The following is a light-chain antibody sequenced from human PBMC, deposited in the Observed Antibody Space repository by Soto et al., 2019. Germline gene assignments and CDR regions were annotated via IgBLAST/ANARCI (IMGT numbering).Light chain of an antibody. CDR1: QRVSSY. Sequence: EIVLTQSPATLSLSPGERATLSCRASQRVSSYLARYQQKPGQAPRVLIYDASNRATGIPARFSGSGSGTDFTLTISTLEPEDFAVYYCQQRQYWPPITFGQGTRLEIK. V-gene: IGKV3-11*01. CDR3: QQRQYWPPIT. J-gene: IGKJ5*01. CDR2: DAS.